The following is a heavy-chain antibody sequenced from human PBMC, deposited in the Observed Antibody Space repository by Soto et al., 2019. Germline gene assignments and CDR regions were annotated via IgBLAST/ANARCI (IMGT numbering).Heavy chain of an antibody. Sequence: PETLSVTCAGYGGSSSGYYWSGSRQPPGKGLEWIGEINHSGSTNYNPSLKSRVTISLDTSKNQISLKLSSVTAAATAVYYCAREGTYYVCSGYYQLYNLFASWGQRTLVTVSS. CDR1: GGSSSGYY. V-gene: IGHV4-34*01. J-gene: IGHJ1*01. D-gene: IGHD3-22*01. CDR3: AREGTYYVCSGYYQLYNLFAS. CDR2: INHSGST.